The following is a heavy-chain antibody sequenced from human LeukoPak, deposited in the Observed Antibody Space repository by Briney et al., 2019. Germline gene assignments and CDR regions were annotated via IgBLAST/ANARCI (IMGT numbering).Heavy chain of an antibody. Sequence: GGSLRLSCAASGFTFSSYSMNWVRQAPGKGLEWVSSISSSSSYIYYADSVKGRFTISRDNAKNSLYLQMNSLRVEDTAVYYCARDSSIAVAGTGFDYWGQGTLVTVSS. D-gene: IGHD6-19*01. V-gene: IGHV3-21*01. CDR1: GFTFSSYS. J-gene: IGHJ4*02. CDR2: ISSSSSYI. CDR3: ARDSSIAVAGTGFDY.